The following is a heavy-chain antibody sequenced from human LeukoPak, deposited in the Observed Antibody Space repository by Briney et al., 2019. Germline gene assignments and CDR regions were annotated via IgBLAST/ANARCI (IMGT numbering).Heavy chain of an antibody. V-gene: IGHV1-2*04. CDR3: ARDWGSGSFDFDY. D-gene: IGHD1-26*01. CDR2: INPNSGGT. J-gene: IGHJ4*02. CDR1: GYTFTGYY. Sequence: ASVKVSCKASGYTFTGYYMHWVRQAPGQGLEWMGWINPNSGGTNYAQKFRGWVTMTRDMSISTAYMELSRLRSDDTAVYYCARDWGSGSFDFDYWGQGTLVTVSS.